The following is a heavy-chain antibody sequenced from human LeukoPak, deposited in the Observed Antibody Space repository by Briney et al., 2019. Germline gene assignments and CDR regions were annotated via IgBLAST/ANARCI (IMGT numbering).Heavy chain of an antibody. CDR1: GFTFSSYG. CDR3: AKVTGRGYYDSSGTYDY. D-gene: IGHD3-22*01. CDR2: IRYDGSNK. Sequence: GGSLRLSCAASGFTFSSYGMHWVRQAPGKGLEWVAFIRYDGSNKYYADSVKGRFTISRDNSKNTLYLQMNSLRAEDTAVYYCAKVTGRGYYDSSGTYDYWGQGTLVTVSS. V-gene: IGHV3-30*02. J-gene: IGHJ4*02.